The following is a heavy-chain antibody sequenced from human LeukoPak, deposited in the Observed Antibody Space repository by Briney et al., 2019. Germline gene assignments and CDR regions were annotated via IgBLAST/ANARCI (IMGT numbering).Heavy chain of an antibody. CDR2: IYYTGST. V-gene: IGHV4-30-4*08. D-gene: IGHD5-18*01. Sequence: PSETLSLTCTVSGGSIKSGDYNWTWIRQPPGKGLEWLGHIYYTGSTSFSPSLKSRLTISLDTSKNQFSLTLTSVTAADSAVYHCAAGIPKTVFQSWGQGTLVIVSS. CDR3: AAGIPKTVFQS. CDR1: GGSIKSGDYN. J-gene: IGHJ5*02.